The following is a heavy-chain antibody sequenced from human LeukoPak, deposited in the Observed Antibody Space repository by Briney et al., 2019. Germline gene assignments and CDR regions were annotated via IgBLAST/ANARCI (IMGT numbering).Heavy chain of an antibody. D-gene: IGHD4-23*01. CDR2: IYYSGST. CDR3: ARHDRYDYGGNSNYFDY. J-gene: IGHJ4*02. CDR1: GGSISSSSYY. V-gene: IGHV4-39*01. Sequence: SETLSVTCTVSGGSISSSSYYWGWIRQPPGKGLEWIGSIYYSGSTYYNPSLKSRVTISVDTSKNQFSLKLSSVTAADTAVYYCARHDRYDYGGNSNYFDYWGQGTLVTVSS.